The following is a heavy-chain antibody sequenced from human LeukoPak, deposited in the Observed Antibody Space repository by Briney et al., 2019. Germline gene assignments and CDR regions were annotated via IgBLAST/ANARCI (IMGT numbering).Heavy chain of an antibody. CDR2: IRSKVYGGTT. Sequence: PGGSLRLSCTASGFTFGDYAMSWVRQAPGKGLEWVGFIRSKVYGGTTEYAASVKGRFTISRDDSKSIAYLQMNSLKTEDTAVYYCTSDPEYCGGDCYSFDYWGQGTLVTVSS. J-gene: IGHJ4*02. V-gene: IGHV3-49*04. CDR1: GFTFGDYA. CDR3: TSDPEYCGGDCYSFDY. D-gene: IGHD2-21*01.